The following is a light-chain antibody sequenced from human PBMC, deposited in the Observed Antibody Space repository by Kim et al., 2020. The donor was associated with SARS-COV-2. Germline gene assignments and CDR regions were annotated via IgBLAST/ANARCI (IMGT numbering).Light chain of an antibody. CDR1: QSVTNDY. CDR2: GAS. CDR3: QQYGTSPLT. Sequence: EIVLTQSPGTLSLSPGETATLSCRASQSVTNDYLAWYQQKPGQAPRHLIYGASSRATGIPDRFSGSGSGTDFTLTISGLEPEDSAVYYCQQYGTSPLTFGGGTKVDIK. J-gene: IGKJ4*01. V-gene: IGKV3-20*01.